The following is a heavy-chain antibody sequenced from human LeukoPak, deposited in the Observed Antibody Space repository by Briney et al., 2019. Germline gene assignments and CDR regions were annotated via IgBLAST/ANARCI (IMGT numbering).Heavy chain of an antibody. Sequence: SETLSLTCTVSGGSISSYYWSWIRQPPGKGLEWVGYIYYSGGTNYNPSLKSRVTISVDTSKNQLSLKLSSVTAADTAVYYCASSYGDYGAVFGYWGQGTLVTVSS. D-gene: IGHD4-17*01. J-gene: IGHJ4*02. CDR1: GGSISSYY. CDR2: IYYSGGT. V-gene: IGHV4-59*01. CDR3: ASSYGDYGAVFGY.